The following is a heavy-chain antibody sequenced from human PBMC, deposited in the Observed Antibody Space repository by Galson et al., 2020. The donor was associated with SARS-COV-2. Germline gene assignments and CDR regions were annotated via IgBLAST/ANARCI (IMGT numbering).Heavy chain of an antibody. CDR2: VVVGTGNT. J-gene: IGHJ4*02. V-gene: IGHV1-58*01. D-gene: IGHD4-17*01. CDR1: GFTFSSSA. CDR3: AALWAGMTTGGGY. Sequence: SVKVSRKASGFTFSSSAVQWVRQARGQRLEGIGWVVVGTGNTNYAQNFQERVTITRDMSTNTAYMELSSLRSEDTAVYYCAALWAGMTTGGGYWGQGTLVTVSS.